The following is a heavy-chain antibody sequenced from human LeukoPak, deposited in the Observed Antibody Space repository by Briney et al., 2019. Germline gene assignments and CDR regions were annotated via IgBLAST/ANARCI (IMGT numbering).Heavy chain of an antibody. Sequence: ASVKVSCKASGYTFTGYYMHWVRQAPGQGLEWMGWINPNSGGTNYAQKFQGRVTMTSDTSISTAYMELSRLRSDDTAVYYCAWGGYCTNGVCLGPYWGQGTLVTVSS. CDR1: GYTFTGYY. CDR3: AWGGYCTNGVCLGPY. D-gene: IGHD2-8*01. V-gene: IGHV1-2*02. J-gene: IGHJ4*02. CDR2: INPNSGGT.